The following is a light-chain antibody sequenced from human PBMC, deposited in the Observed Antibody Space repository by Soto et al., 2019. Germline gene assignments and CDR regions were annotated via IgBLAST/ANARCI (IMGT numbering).Light chain of an antibody. V-gene: IGLV1-40*01. CDR1: SSNIGAGYD. Sequence: QSVLTQTPSVSGAPGQKITMSCTGSSSNIGAGYDVHWYQQVPGAAPRLLIYADNNRPSGVPDRFSASKSGTSASLAITGLQGEDEASYCCQSYDTSLSGAIFGAGTKLTVL. CDR2: ADN. J-gene: IGLJ2*01. CDR3: QSYDTSLSGAI.